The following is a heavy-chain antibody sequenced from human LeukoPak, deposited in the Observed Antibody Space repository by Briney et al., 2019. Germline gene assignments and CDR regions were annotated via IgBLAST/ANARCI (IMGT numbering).Heavy chain of an antibody. Sequence: PSGSLRLTCAASGFTFSSYAWHWVGQAPGKGLEGVAVISYDGSNKYYADSVKGRFTISRDNSKNTLYLQMNSVRAEDTAVYYCAKFFTGEDVRAFYISGPRTM. CDR1: GFTFSSYA. CDR2: ISYDGSNK. CDR3: AKFFTGEDVRAFYI. J-gene: IGHJ3*02. V-gene: IGHV3-30*18. D-gene: IGHD3-10*02.